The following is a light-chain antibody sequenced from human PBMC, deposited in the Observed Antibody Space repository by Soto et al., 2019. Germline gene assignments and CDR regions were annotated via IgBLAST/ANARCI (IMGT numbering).Light chain of an antibody. CDR2: DAS. CDR3: QQRSNWPSLT. J-gene: IGKJ4*01. Sequence: EIVLTQSPAILSVSPGERATLSCRASQSISRSLAWYQQKPGQAPRLLISDASTRATGIPARFSGSGSETDFTLTISSLEPEDSAVYYCQQRSNWPSLTFGGGTKVDIK. CDR1: QSISRS. V-gene: IGKV3-11*01.